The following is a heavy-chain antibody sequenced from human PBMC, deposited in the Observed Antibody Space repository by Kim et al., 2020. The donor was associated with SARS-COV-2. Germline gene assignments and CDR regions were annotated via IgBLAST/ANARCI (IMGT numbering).Heavy chain of an antibody. V-gene: IGHV3-7*01. CDR3: ARDRRLEDYYYGMDV. J-gene: IGHJ6*02. CDR2: IKQDGSEK. D-gene: IGHD6-19*01. CDR1: GFTFSSYW. Sequence: GGSLRLSCAASGFTFSSYWMSWVRQAPGKGLEWVANIKQDGSEKYYVDSVKGRFTISRDNAKNSLYLQMNSLRAEDTAVYYCARDRRLEDYYYGMDVWGQGTTVTVSS.